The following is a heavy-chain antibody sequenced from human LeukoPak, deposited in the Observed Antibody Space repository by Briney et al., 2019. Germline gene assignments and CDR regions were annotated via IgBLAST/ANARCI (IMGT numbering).Heavy chain of an antibody. CDR3: ARDHCSSTSCYIRFFDY. Sequence: PGRSLRLSCAASGFTFSSYAMHWVRQAPGKGLEWVAVISYDGSNKYYADSVKGRFTNSRDNSKNTLYLQMNSLRAEDTAVYYCARDHCSSTSCYIRFFDYWGQGTLVTVSS. D-gene: IGHD2-2*02. CDR2: ISYDGSNK. CDR1: GFTFSSYA. J-gene: IGHJ4*02. V-gene: IGHV3-30-3*01.